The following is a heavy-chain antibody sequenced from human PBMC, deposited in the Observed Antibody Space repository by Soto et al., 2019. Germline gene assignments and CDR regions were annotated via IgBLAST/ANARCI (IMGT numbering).Heavy chain of an antibody. Sequence: GGSLRLSCAASGFTFSSYWMSWVRQAPGKGLEWVANIKQDGSEKYYVDSVKGRFTISRDNAKNSLYLQMNSLRAEDTAVYYCARDSYSSGWYFDYWGQGTLVTVSS. CDR2: IKQDGSEK. J-gene: IGHJ4*02. D-gene: IGHD6-19*01. CDR1: GFTFSSYW. CDR3: ARDSYSSGWYFDY. V-gene: IGHV3-7*01.